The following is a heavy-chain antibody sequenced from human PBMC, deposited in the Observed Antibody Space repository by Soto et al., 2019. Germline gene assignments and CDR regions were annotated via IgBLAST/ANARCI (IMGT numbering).Heavy chain of an antibody. D-gene: IGHD3-22*01. CDR3: ARLYYYDSSGYYSPPYFDY. J-gene: IGHJ4*02. V-gene: IGHV4-31*03. Sequence: SETLSLTCTVSGGSISSGGYYWSWIRQHPGKGLEWIGYIYYSGSTYYNPSLKSRVTISVDTSKNQFSLKLSSVTAADTAVYYCARLYYYDSSGYYSPPYFDYWGQGTLVTVSS. CDR1: GGSISSGGYY. CDR2: IYYSGST.